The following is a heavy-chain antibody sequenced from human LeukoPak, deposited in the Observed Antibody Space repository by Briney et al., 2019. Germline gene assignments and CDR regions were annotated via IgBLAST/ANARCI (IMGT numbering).Heavy chain of an antibody. CDR2: IYYTGST. V-gene: IGHV4-39*01. CDR3: ARHGGGDIVVVVVATLEAFDI. J-gene: IGHJ3*02. Sequence: PSETLSLSCTVSGGSISSSSYYWGWIRHPPGKGLEWIGSIYYTGSTHYNPSLKSRVTISVDTSKNQFSLRLSSVTAADTAVYYCARHGGGDIVVVVVATLEAFDIWGQGTMGTVSS. D-gene: IGHD2-15*01. CDR1: GGSISSSSYY.